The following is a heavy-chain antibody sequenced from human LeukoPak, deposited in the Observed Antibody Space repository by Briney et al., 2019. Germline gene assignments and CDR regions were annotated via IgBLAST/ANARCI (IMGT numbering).Heavy chain of an antibody. CDR3: ARALATYYYDSSGYYGLDY. CDR2: ISSSGSTI. V-gene: IGHV3-48*03. CDR1: GFTFSSYE. J-gene: IGHJ4*02. Sequence: GGSLRLSCAASGFTFSSYEMHWVRQAPGKGLEWVSYISSSGSTIYYADSVKGRFTISRDNSKNTLYLQMGSLRAEDMAVYYCARALATYYYDSSGYYGLDYWGQGTLVTVSS. D-gene: IGHD3-22*01.